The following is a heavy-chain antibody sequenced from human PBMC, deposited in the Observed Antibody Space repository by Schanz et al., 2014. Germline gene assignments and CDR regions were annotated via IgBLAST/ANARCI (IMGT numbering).Heavy chain of an antibody. V-gene: IGHV3-21*06. CDR3: ARDRVGASSYFDY. CDR1: GFTVRTFA. CDR2: ISSSGSSI. Sequence: EVQLLESGGGLVQPGGSLRISCAASGFTVRTFAMDWVRQAAGKGLEWVSSISSSGSSIYYADSVKGRFTISRDNSKNTLYLQMNNLRAEDTAVYYCARDRVGASSYFDYWGQGTLVTVSS. D-gene: IGHD1-26*01. J-gene: IGHJ4*02.